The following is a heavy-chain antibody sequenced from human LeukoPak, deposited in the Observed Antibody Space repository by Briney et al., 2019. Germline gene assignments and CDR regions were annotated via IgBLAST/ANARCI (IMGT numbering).Heavy chain of an antibody. V-gene: IGHV4-34*01. Sequence: SETLSLTCAVYGGAFSGYYWSWIRQPPGKGLEWIGEINHSGSTNYNPSLKSRVTISVDTSKNQFSLKLSSVTAPDTAVYYCAAGTYYYDSSGYYGPLFDYWGQGTRVTVSS. CDR1: GGAFSGYY. J-gene: IGHJ4*02. CDR3: AAGTYYYDSSGYYGPLFDY. CDR2: INHSGST. D-gene: IGHD3-22*01.